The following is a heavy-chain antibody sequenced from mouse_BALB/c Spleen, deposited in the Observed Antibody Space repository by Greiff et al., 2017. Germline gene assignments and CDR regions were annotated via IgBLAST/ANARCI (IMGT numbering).Heavy chain of an antibody. D-gene: IGHD1-1*01. CDR3: ARLYYYGSYYAMDY. J-gene: IGHJ4*01. CDR2: INPYNDGT. V-gene: IGHV1-14*01. Sequence: EVQLQQSGPELVKPGASVKMSCKASGYTFTSYVMHWVKQKPGQGLEWIGYINPYNDGTKYNEKFKGKATLTSDKSSSTAYMELSSLTSEDSAVYYCARLYYYGSYYAMDYWGQGTSVTVSS. CDR1: GYTFTSYV.